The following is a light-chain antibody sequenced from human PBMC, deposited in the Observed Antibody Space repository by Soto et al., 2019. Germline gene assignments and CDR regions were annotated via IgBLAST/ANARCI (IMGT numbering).Light chain of an antibody. V-gene: IGKV3-11*01. CDR2: DTS. CDR3: QQRDKWAAWT. CDR1: QSVNSY. Sequence: ETVLTQSPATLSLSPGERATLSCRASQSVNSYLAWYQQKPGQAPRLLIYDTSSRATGIPARFSGSGSGTDFTLTISSLEPEDFAVYFCQQRDKWAAWTFGQGTKVEIK. J-gene: IGKJ1*01.